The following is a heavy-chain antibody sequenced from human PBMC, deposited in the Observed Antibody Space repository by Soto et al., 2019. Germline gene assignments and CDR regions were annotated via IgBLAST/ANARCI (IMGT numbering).Heavy chain of an antibody. CDR2: IYYTGAA. J-gene: IGHJ4*02. V-gene: IGHV4-31*03. Sequence: QVQLQESGPGLVKTSQTLSLTCTVSGGSTGSGGFYWSWIRQHPGKGLEWIGYIYYTGAAYYSPSLKRRATISVDTSENQFSLNLDSVTAADTAVYYWARADYGDRGLAFDSWGQGTLVTVSS. CDR1: GGSTGSGGFY. D-gene: IGHD4-17*01. CDR3: ARADYGDRGLAFDS.